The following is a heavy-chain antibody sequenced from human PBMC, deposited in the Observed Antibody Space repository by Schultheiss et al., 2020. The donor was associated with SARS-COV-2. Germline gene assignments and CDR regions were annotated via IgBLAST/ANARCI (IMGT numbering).Heavy chain of an antibody. CDR1: GFTFDDYG. D-gene: IGHD5-18*01. CDR3: AKSGYSYAWGY. CDR2: ISGSGGNT. Sequence: GGSLRLSCAASGFTFDDYGMSWVRQAPGKGLEWVSAISGSGGNTFYAGSVKGRFTISRDNSRNVLFLQMNSLRAKDTAVYYCAKSGYSYAWGYWGLGTLVTVSS. V-gene: IGHV3-23*01. J-gene: IGHJ4*02.